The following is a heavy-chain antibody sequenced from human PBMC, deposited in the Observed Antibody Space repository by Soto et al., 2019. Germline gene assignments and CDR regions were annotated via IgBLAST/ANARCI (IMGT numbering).Heavy chain of an antibody. CDR2: ISYDGSNK. Sequence: QVQLVESGGGVVQPGRSLRLSCAASGFTFSSYGMHWVRQAPGKGLEWVAVISYDGSNKYYADSVKGRFTISRDNSKNTLYLQMNSLRAEDTAVYYCAKRPGIANYYYGMDVW. CDR1: GFTFSSYG. V-gene: IGHV3-30*18. J-gene: IGHJ6*01. D-gene: IGHD6-13*01. CDR3: AKRPGIANYYYGMDV.